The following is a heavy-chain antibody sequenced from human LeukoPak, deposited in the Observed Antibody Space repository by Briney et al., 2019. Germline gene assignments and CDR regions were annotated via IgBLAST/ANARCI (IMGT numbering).Heavy chain of an antibody. V-gene: IGHV1-8*01. D-gene: IGHD3-22*01. CDR3: ARRSDVYESSDYYH. CDR2: VNAISGNR. Sequence: GASVKVSCKTSGYTFTSYDHNRVRLAPAQGLEWEGWVNAISGNRGYAQKFEGRVAMTMDPSISTAYMELSSLRSEDTDVYYGARRSDVYESSDYYHWGQGTLVTVSS. CDR1: GYTFTSYD. J-gene: IGHJ4*02.